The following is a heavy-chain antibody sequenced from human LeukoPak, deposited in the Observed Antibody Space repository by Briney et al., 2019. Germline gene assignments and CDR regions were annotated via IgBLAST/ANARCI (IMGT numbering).Heavy chain of an antibody. V-gene: IGHV3-74*01. J-gene: IGHJ5*02. CDR2: INPDGTTT. Sequence: GGSLRLSCVASGFAFSNYWMHWVRQASGKAPVWVSRINPDGTTTDYADSVKGRFTISRDNAKNMVFLQMNGLRADDTALYYCAKDLSWNTADRWGQGILVTVSS. CDR1: GFAFSNYW. D-gene: IGHD1/OR15-1a*01. CDR3: AKDLSWNTADR.